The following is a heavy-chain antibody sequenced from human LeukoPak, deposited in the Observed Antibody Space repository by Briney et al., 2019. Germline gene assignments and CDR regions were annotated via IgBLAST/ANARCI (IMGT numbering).Heavy chain of an antibody. D-gene: IGHD6-13*01. CDR1: GGSFSGYY. Sequence: SETLSLTCAVYGGSFSGYYWSWIRQPPGKGLEWIGEINHSGSTNYNPSLKSRVTISVDTSKNQFSLKLSSVTAADTAVYYCARSIAAAATYWGQGTLATVSS. CDR3: ARSIAAAATY. CDR2: INHSGST. J-gene: IGHJ4*02. V-gene: IGHV4-34*01.